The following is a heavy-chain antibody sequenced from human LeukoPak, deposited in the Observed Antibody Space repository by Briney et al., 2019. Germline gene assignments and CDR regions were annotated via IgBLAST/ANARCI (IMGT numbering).Heavy chain of an antibody. CDR3: ARLRAYYYDSSGYYNFDF. D-gene: IGHD3-22*01. V-gene: IGHV4-39*01. CDR2: ISYSGRA. Sequence: SETLSLTCTVSGGSTSSSSFYWGWIRQPPGKGLECIGRISYSGRAYYNPSLQSRVTISVDTSKNQFSLRLSSVTAADTAVYYCARLRAYYYDSSGYYNFDFWGQGTLVTVSS. CDR1: GGSTSSSSFY. J-gene: IGHJ4*02.